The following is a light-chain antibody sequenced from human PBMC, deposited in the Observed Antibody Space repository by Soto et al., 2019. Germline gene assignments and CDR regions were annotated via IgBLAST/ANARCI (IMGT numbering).Light chain of an antibody. V-gene: IGLV2-23*02. CDR3: CSYAGSSTWV. Sequence: QSALTQPASVSGSPGQSITISCTGISSDVGGFNYVSWYRQHPGKVPKLMISDVSNRPSGVSNRFSGSKSGNTASLTISGLQAEDEADYYCCSYAGSSTWVFGGGTKLTVL. CDR2: DVS. CDR1: SSDVGGFNY. J-gene: IGLJ3*02.